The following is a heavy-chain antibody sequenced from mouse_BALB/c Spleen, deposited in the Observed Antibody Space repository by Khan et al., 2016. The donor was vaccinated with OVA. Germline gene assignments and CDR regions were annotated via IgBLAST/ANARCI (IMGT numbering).Heavy chain of an antibody. V-gene: IGHV3-2*02. CDR2: ISYSGRT. Sequence: EVELVESGPGLVKPSQSLSLTCTVTGYSITSNYAWNWIRQFPGNKLEWMGYISYSGRTSYIPSLKSRISITRDTSKTQFFLQLNAGTTEDTATYYCARGNYYGYAMDYWGQGSSVTVSS. CDR1: GYSITSNYA. D-gene: IGHD1-1*01. J-gene: IGHJ4*01. CDR3: ARGNYYGYAMDY.